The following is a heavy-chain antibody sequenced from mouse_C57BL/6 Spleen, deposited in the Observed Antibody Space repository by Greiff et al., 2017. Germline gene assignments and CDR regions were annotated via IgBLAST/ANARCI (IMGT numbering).Heavy chain of an antibody. V-gene: IGHV1-80*01. D-gene: IGHD3-2*02. CDR2: IYPGDGDT. CDR3: ARFPLDSSGSYFDY. Sequence: QVQLQQSGAELVKPGASVKISCKASGYAFSSYWMNWVKQRPGKGLEWIGQIYPGDGDTNYNGKFKGKATLTADKSSSTAYMQLSSLTSEDSAVYFCARFPLDSSGSYFDYWGQGTTLTVSS. CDR1: GYAFSSYW. J-gene: IGHJ2*01.